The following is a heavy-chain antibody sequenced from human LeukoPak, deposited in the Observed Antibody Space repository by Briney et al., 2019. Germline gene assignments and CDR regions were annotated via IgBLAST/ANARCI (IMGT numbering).Heavy chain of an antibody. V-gene: IGHV4-4*02. Sequence: SETLSLTCAVSGGSISSSNWWSWVRQPPGKGLEWIGEIYHSGSTNYNPSLRSRVTISVDKSKNQFSLKLSSVTAADTAVYYCASLYGDYYYYGMDVWGQGTTVTVSS. J-gene: IGHJ6*02. CDR2: IYHSGST. CDR1: GGSISSSNW. CDR3: ASLYGDYYYYGMDV. D-gene: IGHD4-17*01.